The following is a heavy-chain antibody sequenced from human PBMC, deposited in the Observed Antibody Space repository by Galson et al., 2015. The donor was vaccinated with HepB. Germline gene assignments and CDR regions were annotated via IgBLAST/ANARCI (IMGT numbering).Heavy chain of an antibody. J-gene: IGHJ4*02. D-gene: IGHD2-2*01. Sequence: SLRLSCAVSGFTLSDYYMTWIRQAPGKGLEWLSYISGNSLYTNVADSVKGRFTISRDNSKNTLYLQMNSLRAEDTAVYYCAREQVKYCSSASCPTGYWGRGTLVTVSS. V-gene: IGHV3-11*05. CDR3: AREQVKYCSSASCPTGY. CDR2: ISGNSLYT. CDR1: GFTLSDYY.